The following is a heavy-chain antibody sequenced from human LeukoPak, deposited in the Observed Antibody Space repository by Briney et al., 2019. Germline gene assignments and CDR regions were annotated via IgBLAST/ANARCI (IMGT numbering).Heavy chain of an antibody. V-gene: IGHV3-21*01. CDR1: GFTFSSYS. CDR3: ASPHDYGDYTFDFDN. J-gene: IGHJ4*02. CDR2: ISSTRSYI. D-gene: IGHD4-17*01. Sequence: GGSLRLSCAASGFTFSSYSMSWVRQAPGKGLEWVSSISSTRSYIYYADSVKGRFTISRDNTKNSVYLQMNNLRAEDTAVYFCASPHDYGDYTFDFDNWGQGTLVTVSS.